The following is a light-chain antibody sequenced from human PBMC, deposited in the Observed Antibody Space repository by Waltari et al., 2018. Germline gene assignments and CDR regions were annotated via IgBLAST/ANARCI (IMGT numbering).Light chain of an antibody. CDR3: QQSHSPPFT. V-gene: IGKV1-39*01. J-gene: IGKJ2*01. CDR2: AAS. CDR1: QNIDNF. Sequence: DIQMTQSPSSVSASVGDRVTIACRASQNIDNFLNWYQHKLGEAPQVLVFAASTLQDGVPSRFSASASGTHFTLTIGSLQPEDFATYYCQQSHSPPFTFGQGT.